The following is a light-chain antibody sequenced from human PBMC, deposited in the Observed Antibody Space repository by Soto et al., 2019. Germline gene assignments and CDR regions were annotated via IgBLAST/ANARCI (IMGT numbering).Light chain of an antibody. CDR2: GAS. J-gene: IGKJ4*01. CDR1: QSVN. V-gene: IGKV3D-15*01. CDR3: QQYNIWPPLT. Sequence: VVLTQSPGTLSLSPGERATLSCRASQSVNIAWYQQKPGQTPRLLIYGASSRATGIPDRFSGSGSGTDFTLTISSLQSEDFGLYYCQQYNIWPPLTFGGGTKVEI.